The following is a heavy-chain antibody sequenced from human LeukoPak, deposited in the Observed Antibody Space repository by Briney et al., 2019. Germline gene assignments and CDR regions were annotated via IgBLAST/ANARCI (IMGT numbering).Heavy chain of an antibody. J-gene: IGHJ4*02. CDR1: GFTFSSSR. CDR3: ARSNWHFDL. D-gene: IGHD7-27*01. CDR2: ISGDGSNT. V-gene: IGHV3-74*01. Sequence: PGGSLRLSCVASGFTFSSSRMHWVRQGPGKGVVCISRISGDGSNTDHADPVKGRFTISRDNAKNTLYLQMNSLRAEDTAVYYCARSNWHFDLWGQGTLVTVSS.